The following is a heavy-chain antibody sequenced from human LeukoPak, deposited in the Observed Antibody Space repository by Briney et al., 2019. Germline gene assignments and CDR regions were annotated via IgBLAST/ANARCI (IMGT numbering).Heavy chain of an antibody. CDR1: GSTFSSYA. CDR2: ISGSGGST. Sequence: PGGSLRLSCAASGSTFSSYAMSWVRQAPGKGLEWVSAISGSGGSTYYADSVKGRFTIPRDNSKNTLYLQMNSLRAEDTAVYYCAKDLDIVDIAVAGFDYWGQGTLVTVSS. J-gene: IGHJ4*02. V-gene: IGHV3-23*01. CDR3: AKDLDIVDIAVAGFDY. D-gene: IGHD6-19*01.